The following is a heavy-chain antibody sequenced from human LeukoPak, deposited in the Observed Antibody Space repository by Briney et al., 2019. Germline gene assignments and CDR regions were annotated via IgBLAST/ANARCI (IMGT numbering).Heavy chain of an antibody. D-gene: IGHD1-26*01. CDR2: IYYGGST. J-gene: IGHJ4*02. Sequence: SETPSLTCTVSGGSISSGGYYWSWIRQHPGKGLEWIGYIYYGGSTYYNPSLKSRVTISADTSKNQFSLKLSSVTAADTAVYYCARKTYSGSYYFDYWGQGTLVTVSS. CDR1: GGSISSGGYY. V-gene: IGHV4-31*03. CDR3: ARKTYSGSYYFDY.